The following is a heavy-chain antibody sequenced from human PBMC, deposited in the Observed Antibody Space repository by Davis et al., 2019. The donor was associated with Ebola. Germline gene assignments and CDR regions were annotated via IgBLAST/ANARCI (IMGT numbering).Heavy chain of an antibody. CDR3: ARAGYYYYGMDV. V-gene: IGHV4-31*03. D-gene: IGHD3-10*01. Sequence: MPSETLSLTCTVSGGSISSGGYYWSWIRQHPGKGLEWIGYIYYSGSTYYNPSLKSRVTISVDTSKNQFSLKLSSVTAADTAVYYCARAGYYYYGMDVWGQGTTVTVSS. CDR2: IYYSGST. J-gene: IGHJ6*02. CDR1: GGSISSGGYY.